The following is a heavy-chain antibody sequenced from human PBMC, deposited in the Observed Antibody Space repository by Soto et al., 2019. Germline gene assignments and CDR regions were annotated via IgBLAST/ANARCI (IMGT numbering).Heavy chain of an antibody. V-gene: IGHV4-30-4*01. CDR3: ARSGALDY. Sequence: QVQLQESGPGLVKPSQTLSLTCTVSGGSISSGDYYWRWLRQPPGKGLEWIGYILYSGTTNYNPSLESRLTISVDTSKNQFSLKLTSVTAADAAVYYCARSGALDYWGRGTLVTVSS. CDR1: GGSISSGDYY. CDR2: ILYSGTT. D-gene: IGHD2-15*01. J-gene: IGHJ4*02.